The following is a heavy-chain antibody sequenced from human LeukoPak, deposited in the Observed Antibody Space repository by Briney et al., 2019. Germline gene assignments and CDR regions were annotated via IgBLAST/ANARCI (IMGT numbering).Heavy chain of an antibody. J-gene: IGHJ6*02. V-gene: IGHV1-18*01. CDR2: ISAYNGNT. CDR1: GYTFTSYG. Sequence: ASVKVSCKASGYTFTSYGISWVRQAPGQGLEWMGWISAYNGNTNYAQKLQGRVTMTTDTSTSTAYMELGSLRSDDTAVYYCARFYSYGWRYYYYGMDVWGQGTTVTVSS. D-gene: IGHD5-18*01. CDR3: ARFYSYGWRYYYYGMDV.